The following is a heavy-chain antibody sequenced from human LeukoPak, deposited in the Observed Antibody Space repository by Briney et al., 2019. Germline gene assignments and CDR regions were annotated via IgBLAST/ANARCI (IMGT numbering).Heavy chain of an antibody. CDR3: AAAPPGFGELNGGDY. D-gene: IGHD3-10*01. CDR1: GYTFTDYS. J-gene: IGHJ4*02. Sequence: ASVKVSXKVSGYTFTDYSIHWLQQAPGKGLEWLGLVNPEDDETIYSEKFQGRITMTADTSTDTAFMELSSLRSEDTAIYYCAAAPPGFGELNGGDYWGQGTLVTVSS. CDR2: VNPEDDET. V-gene: IGHV1-69-2*01.